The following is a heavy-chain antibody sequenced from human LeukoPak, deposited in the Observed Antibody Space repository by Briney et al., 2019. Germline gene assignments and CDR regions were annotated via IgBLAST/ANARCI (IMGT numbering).Heavy chain of an antibody. V-gene: IGHV1-69*13. J-gene: IGHJ5*02. Sequence: ASVKVSCKASGYTFTGYDMHWVRQAPGQGLEWMGGIIPIFGTANYAQKFQGRVTITADESTSTAYMELSSLRSEDTAVYYCARGFYGSGSYYTVSWGQGTLVTVSS. D-gene: IGHD3-10*01. CDR2: IIPIFGTA. CDR1: GYTFTGYD. CDR3: ARGFYGSGSYYTVS.